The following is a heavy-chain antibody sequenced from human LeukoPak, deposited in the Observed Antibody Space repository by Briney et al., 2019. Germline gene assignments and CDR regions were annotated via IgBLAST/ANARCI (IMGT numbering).Heavy chain of an antibody. Sequence: GGSLRLSCAASGFTFISYAMSWVRQAPGKGLEGVSSISGSGRDTYSADSVKGWFTISRDNSKNTLYLQMISLRAEDTAVYYCAKALVSGFHAFDTWGQGTMVTVSS. CDR3: AKALVSGFHAFDT. CDR2: ISGSGRDT. CDR1: GFTFISYA. J-gene: IGHJ3*02. D-gene: IGHD3-22*01. V-gene: IGHV3-23*01.